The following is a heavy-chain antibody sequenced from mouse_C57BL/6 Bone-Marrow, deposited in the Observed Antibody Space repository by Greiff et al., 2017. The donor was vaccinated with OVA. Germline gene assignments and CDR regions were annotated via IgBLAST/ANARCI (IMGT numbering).Heavy chain of an antibody. CDR1: GFTFSDYG. D-gene: IGHD1-1*01. Sequence: EVKLVESGGGLVQPGGSLKLSCAASGFTFSDYGMAWVRQAPRKGPAWVAFISNLAYSIYYADTVTGRFTISRENAKNTLYLEMSSLRSEDTAMYYCARHGYYGSSPWYFDVWGTGTTVTVSS. CDR2: ISNLAYSI. CDR3: ARHGYYGSSPWYFDV. J-gene: IGHJ1*03. V-gene: IGHV5-15*01.